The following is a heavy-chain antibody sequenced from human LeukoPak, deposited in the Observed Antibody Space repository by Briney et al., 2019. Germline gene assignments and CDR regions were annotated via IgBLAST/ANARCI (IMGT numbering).Heavy chain of an antibody. V-gene: IGHV3-33*01. Sequence: GGSLRLSCAASGFTLSSHGMHWVRQAPGRGLEWVAVIWYDGSTKYYADSVKGRFTISRDNSKNTLYLQMNSLRAEDTAVYYCARDPVGAGYSRSYYYYGMDVWGQGTTVTVSS. J-gene: IGHJ6*02. CDR1: GFTLSSHG. CDR2: IWYDGSTK. D-gene: IGHD6-13*01. CDR3: ARDPVGAGYSRSYYYYGMDV.